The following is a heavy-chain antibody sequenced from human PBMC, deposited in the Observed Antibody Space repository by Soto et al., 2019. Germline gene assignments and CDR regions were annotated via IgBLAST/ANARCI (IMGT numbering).Heavy chain of an antibody. V-gene: IGHV1-58*01. Sequence: GASVKVSCKASGFTFTSSAVQWVRQARGQRLEWIGWIVVGRGNTNYAQKFQERVTITRDMSTSTAYMALSSLRSEDTAVYYCAADLENYYYYGMHVWGQGTTVTVSS. CDR2: IVVGRGNT. CDR1: GFTFTSSA. J-gene: IGHJ6*02. CDR3: AADLENYYYYGMHV.